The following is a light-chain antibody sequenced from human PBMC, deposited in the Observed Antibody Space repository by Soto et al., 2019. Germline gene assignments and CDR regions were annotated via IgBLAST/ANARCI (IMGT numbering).Light chain of an antibody. CDR3: QSADISGPYV. Sequence: SYELTQPPSVSVSPGQTASITCSGDALAKQYAYWYQQKEGHAPILVIYKDTERPSGIPERFSGSSSGTTVTLPISGVQAEDEADYYCQSADISGPYVFGIGTKVTVL. CDR2: KDT. CDR1: ALAKQY. J-gene: IGLJ1*01. V-gene: IGLV3-25*03.